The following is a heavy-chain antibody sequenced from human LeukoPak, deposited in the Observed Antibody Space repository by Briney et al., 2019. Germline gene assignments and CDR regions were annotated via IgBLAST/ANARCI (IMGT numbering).Heavy chain of an antibody. V-gene: IGHV3-21*01. CDR2: ISSSSSYI. CDR1: GFTFSSYS. CDR3: AKDVVVVPAASGDAFDI. J-gene: IGHJ3*02. D-gene: IGHD2-2*01. Sequence: GGSLRLSCAASGFTFSSYSMNWVRQAPGKGLEWVSSISSSSSYIYYADSVKGRFTISRDNAKNSLYLQMNSLRAEDTAVYYCAKDVVVVPAASGDAFDIWGQGTVVTVSS.